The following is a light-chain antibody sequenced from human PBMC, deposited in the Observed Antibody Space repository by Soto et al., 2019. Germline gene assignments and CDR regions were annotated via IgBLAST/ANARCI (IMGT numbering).Light chain of an antibody. V-gene: IGLV2-14*03. Sequence: QSVLTQPASVSGAPGQSITISCTGTSSDIGCHDYGSWDQQHPGKVPKLLIYGVTDRTSGVSNRFSGSKSGNVASLTISGLQAEDEADYYCCPHAGRSFSYVLGTGTKVTVL. CDR3: CPHAGRSFSYV. J-gene: IGLJ1*01. CDR2: GVT. CDR1: SSDIGCHDY.